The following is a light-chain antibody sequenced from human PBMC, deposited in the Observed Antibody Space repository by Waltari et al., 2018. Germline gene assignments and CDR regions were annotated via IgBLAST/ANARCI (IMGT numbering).Light chain of an antibody. J-gene: IGKJ1*01. Sequence: DIVLTQSPGTLSLSPGERAHLSRRASQSVSRTLAWYQQKPGQAPRLLIYGASTRATGIPERFSGGGSGTDFSLTISRLEPEDFAVYYCQHYVSLPATFGQGTKVEIK. CDR3: QHYVSLPAT. CDR2: GAS. V-gene: IGKV3-20*01. CDR1: QSVSRT.